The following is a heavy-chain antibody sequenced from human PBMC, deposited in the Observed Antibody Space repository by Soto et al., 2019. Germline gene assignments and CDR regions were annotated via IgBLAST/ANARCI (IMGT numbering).Heavy chain of an antibody. Sequence: ASVKVSCKASGYTFTSYGMHCVRQAPGQRLEWMGWINAGNGNTKYSQKFQGRATITRDTSASTAYMELSSLRSEDTAVYYCARARITIFGVVTAMDVWGQGTTVTVSS. CDR3: ARARITIFGVVTAMDV. CDR1: GYTFTSYG. D-gene: IGHD3-3*01. V-gene: IGHV1-3*01. J-gene: IGHJ6*02. CDR2: INAGNGNT.